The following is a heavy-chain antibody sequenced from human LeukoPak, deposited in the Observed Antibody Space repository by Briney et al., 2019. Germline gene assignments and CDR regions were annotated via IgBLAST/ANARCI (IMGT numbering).Heavy chain of an antibody. Sequence: ASVKVSCKASGYSFITYGISWVRQAPGQGLEWMGWISAYNRSTDYAQNLQGRVTMTTDTSTSTAYMEMRSLRSDDTAVYYCARPYDGSGYYNYYFDNWGQGTLVTVSS. CDR3: ARPYDGSGYYNYYFDN. CDR2: ISAYNRST. J-gene: IGHJ4*02. CDR1: GYSFITYG. V-gene: IGHV1-18*01. D-gene: IGHD3-22*01.